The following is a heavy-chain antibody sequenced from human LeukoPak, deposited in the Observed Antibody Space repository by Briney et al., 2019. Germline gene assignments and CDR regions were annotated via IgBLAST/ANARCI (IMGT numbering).Heavy chain of an antibody. Sequence: PGRSLRLSCAASEFTFSSYGMQWVRQAPGKGLEWVAVIWYDGSNKYYADSVKGRFTISRDNSKNTVYLQMNSLRVEDTAVYYCARDQRPGWGEYFQHWGQGTLVTVSS. V-gene: IGHV3-33*01. CDR3: ARDQRPGWGEYFQH. CDR2: IWYDGSNK. J-gene: IGHJ1*01. D-gene: IGHD3-16*01. CDR1: EFTFSSYG.